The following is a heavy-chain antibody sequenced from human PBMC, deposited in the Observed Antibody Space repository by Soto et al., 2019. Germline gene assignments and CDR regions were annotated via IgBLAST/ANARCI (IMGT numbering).Heavy chain of an antibody. D-gene: IGHD2-8*02. V-gene: IGHV3-33*08. CDR3: ARADSTGAYSYSWPFTYAVNV. J-gene: IGHJ6*02. CDR2: IWYDGSNK. Sequence: QVQLVESGGGVVQPGGSLRLSCTTSGFTFNTYGMHWVRQAPGKGLEWVAIIWYDGSNKYYADSVKGRFTISRDNSKNTLYLQMNSLRAEYTALYYSARADSTGAYSYSWPFTYAVNVWCQETTVTFSS. CDR1: GFTFNTYG.